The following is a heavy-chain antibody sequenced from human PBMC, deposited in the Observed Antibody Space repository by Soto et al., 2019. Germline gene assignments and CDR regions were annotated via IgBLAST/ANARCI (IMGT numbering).Heavy chain of an antibody. Sequence: SETLSLTCAVYGGSFSGYDWSWIRQPPGKGLEWIGEINHSGSTNYNPSLKSRVTISVDTSKNQFSLKLSSVTAADTAVYYCARGRTGYSSSWYGQRNWFDPWGQGTLVTVSS. CDR3: ARGRTGYSSSWYGQRNWFDP. CDR1: GGSFSGYD. V-gene: IGHV4-34*01. J-gene: IGHJ5*02. CDR2: INHSGST. D-gene: IGHD6-13*01.